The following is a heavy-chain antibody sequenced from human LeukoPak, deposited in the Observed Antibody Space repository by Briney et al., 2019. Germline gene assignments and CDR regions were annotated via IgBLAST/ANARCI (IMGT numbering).Heavy chain of an antibody. J-gene: IGHJ4*02. V-gene: IGHV3-9*03. Sequence: GRSLRLSCAASGFTFDDYDMHWVRQAPGKGLEWVSGISWNSGGIGYADSVKGRFTISRDNAKNSLYLQMNSLRAEDMALYFCAKDIGYSYGYGLDYWGQGTLVTVSS. CDR2: ISWNSGGI. CDR1: GFTFDDYD. CDR3: AKDIGYSYGYGLDY. D-gene: IGHD5-18*01.